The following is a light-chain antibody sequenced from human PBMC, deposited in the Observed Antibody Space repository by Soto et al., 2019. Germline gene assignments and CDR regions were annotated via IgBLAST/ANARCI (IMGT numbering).Light chain of an antibody. CDR3: QQRSDWVT. J-gene: IGKJ2*01. Sequence: VLTQSPATLSLSPGERATLSCRASQSVSSYLVWYPQKPGQAPRLLIYDGANRATGIPARFSGSGSGTDFTLPISSLEPEDSAVYYCQQRSDWVTFGQGTKLEIK. CDR1: QSVSSY. CDR2: DGA. V-gene: IGKV3-11*01.